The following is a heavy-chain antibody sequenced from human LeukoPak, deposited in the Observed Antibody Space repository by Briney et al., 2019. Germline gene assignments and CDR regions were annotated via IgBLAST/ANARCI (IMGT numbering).Heavy chain of an antibody. CDR1: GYSITGYH. V-gene: IGHV1-2*02. CDR2: INANNGAT. D-gene: IGHD2-15*01. J-gene: IGHJ4*02. CDR3: ARDFGGSCDY. Sequence: ASVKVSCKASGYSITGYHMHWVRQAPGQGLEWMGWINANNGATKYAQKFQARVTMTRDTSISTAYMEVSSLTSDDTAVYYCARDFGGSCDYWGQGTLVTVSS.